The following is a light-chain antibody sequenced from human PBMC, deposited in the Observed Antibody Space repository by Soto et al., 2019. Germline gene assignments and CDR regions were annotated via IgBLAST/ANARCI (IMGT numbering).Light chain of an antibody. V-gene: IGKV3-20*01. CDR1: QSLSSSF. CDR2: GAS. J-gene: IGKJ5*01. CDR3: QQLNSYPIT. Sequence: EIVLTHSPGTLSLSPGQRATLSFRASQSLSSSFLAWYQQKPGQAPRLIIYGASSRAAGIPDRFSGSGSGTDFTLTISSLEPEDFATYYCQQLNSYPITFGQGTRLEI.